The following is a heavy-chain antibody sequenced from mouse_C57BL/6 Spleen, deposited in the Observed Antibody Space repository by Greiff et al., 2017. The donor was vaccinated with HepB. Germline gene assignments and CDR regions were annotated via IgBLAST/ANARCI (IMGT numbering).Heavy chain of an antibody. V-gene: IGHV14-3*01. CDR1: GFNIKNTY. Sequence: EVQLQQSVAELVRPGASVKLSCTASGFNIKNTYMHWVKQRPEQGLEWIGRIDPANGNTKYAPKFQGKATITADTSSNTAYLQLSSLTSEDTAIFYGTRGSHCKRTLSWIWGLGGRGPTVTVPS. J-gene: IGHJ1*03. CDR3: TRGSHCKRTLSWIWGL. D-gene: IGHD6-1*01. CDR2: IDPANGNT.